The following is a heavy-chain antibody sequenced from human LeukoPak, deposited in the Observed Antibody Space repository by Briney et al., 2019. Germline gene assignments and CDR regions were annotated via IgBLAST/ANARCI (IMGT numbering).Heavy chain of an antibody. CDR2: IKQDGSEK. CDR1: GFSFSSYW. J-gene: IGHJ5*02. D-gene: IGHD3-22*01. Sequence: GGSLRLSCAASGFSFSSYWMSWVRQAPGKGLEWVANIKQDGSEKYYVDSVRGRFTISRDNAKNSLYLQMNSLRAEDTAVYYCARDLGQYYDTSDNWFDPWGQGTLVTVSS. V-gene: IGHV3-7*01. CDR3: ARDLGQYYDTSDNWFDP.